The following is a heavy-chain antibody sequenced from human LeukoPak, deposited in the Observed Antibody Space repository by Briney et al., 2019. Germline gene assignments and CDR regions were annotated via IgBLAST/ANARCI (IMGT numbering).Heavy chain of an antibody. D-gene: IGHD3-10*01. V-gene: IGHV4-39*07. Sequence: SETLSLTCTVSGGPISSSSYYWGWIRQPPGKGLDWIGNVYYSGSTYYNPSLKSRVTISVDTSKNQFSLKLSSVTAADTAVYYCAVDGSGSYYKTWGQGTLVTVSS. J-gene: IGHJ4*02. CDR1: GGPISSSSYY. CDR3: AVDGSGSYYKT. CDR2: VYYSGST.